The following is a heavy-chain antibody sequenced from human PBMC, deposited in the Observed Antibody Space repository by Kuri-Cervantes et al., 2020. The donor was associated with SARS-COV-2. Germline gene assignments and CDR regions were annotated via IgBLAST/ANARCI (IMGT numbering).Heavy chain of an antibody. CDR1: GYTFTGYY. CDR2: INPNSGGT. CDR3: ARGRYDTIFGRYYYYMDV. V-gene: IGHV1-2*02. Sequence: ASVKVSCKASGYTFTGYYMHWVRQAPGQGLEWMGWINPNSGGTNYAQKFQGRVTITTDESTSTAYMELSSLRSEDTAVYYCARGRYDTIFGRYYYYMDVWGKGTTVTVSS. J-gene: IGHJ6*03. D-gene: IGHD3-3*01.